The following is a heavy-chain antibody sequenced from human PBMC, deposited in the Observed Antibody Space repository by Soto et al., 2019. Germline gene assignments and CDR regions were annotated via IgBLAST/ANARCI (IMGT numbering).Heavy chain of an antibody. Sequence: PSETLSLTCTVSGDSISSGDYYWSWIRQPPGKGLEWIGCIYYSGNTYYNPSLKRRFSISVDTSKNQFSLKLSSVTAADTAVYYCARSYSSGYPTPDYWGQGTLVTVSS. CDR1: GDSISSGDYY. CDR2: IYYSGNT. D-gene: IGHD3-22*01. V-gene: IGHV4-30-4*01. J-gene: IGHJ4*02. CDR3: ARSYSSGYPTPDY.